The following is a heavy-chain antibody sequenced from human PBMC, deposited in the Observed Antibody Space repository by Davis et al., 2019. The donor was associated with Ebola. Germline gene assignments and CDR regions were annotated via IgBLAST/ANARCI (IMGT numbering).Heavy chain of an antibody. D-gene: IGHD3-3*01. J-gene: IGHJ4*02. V-gene: IGHV3-53*05. CDR1: GLSASPNY. Sequence: GESLKISCAASGLSASPNYMSWIRQAPGKGLEWVSVLYPDGTTFYADSVKGRFTISRDNSKNTLYLQMNSLRAEDTAVYYCARGDPVLRFLEWLLGYYFDYWGQGTLVTVSS. CDR3: ARGDPVLRFLEWLLGYYFDY. CDR2: LYPDGTT.